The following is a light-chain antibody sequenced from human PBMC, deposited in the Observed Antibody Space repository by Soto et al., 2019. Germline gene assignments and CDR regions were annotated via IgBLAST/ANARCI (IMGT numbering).Light chain of an antibody. CDR1: SGDIGSYNR. J-gene: IGLJ3*02. CDR2: EGS. Sequence: QSVLTQPASVSGSPGQSITISCTGTSGDIGSYNRVSWYQQHPGKAPKLIIYEGSKRPSGVSNRFSGSKSGNTEFLTISGLQAEDESDYYCCSYAGSDTFWVFGGGTKLTVL. V-gene: IGLV2-23*01. CDR3: CSYAGSDTFWV.